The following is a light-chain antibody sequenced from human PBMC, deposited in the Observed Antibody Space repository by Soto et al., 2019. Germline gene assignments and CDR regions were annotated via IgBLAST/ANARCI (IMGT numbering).Light chain of an antibody. CDR2: GAS. CDR1: QNINSRY. V-gene: IGKV3-20*01. J-gene: IGKJ3*01. Sequence: EIVLTQSPGTLSLSPGERATLSCRASQNINSRYLAWYQQKPGQAPRLLIYGASSRATGIPDRFSGSGSGTDFPLAISRLEPADFAVYYCQQFGSSPGFAFGPGTKVDIK. CDR3: QQFGSSPGFA.